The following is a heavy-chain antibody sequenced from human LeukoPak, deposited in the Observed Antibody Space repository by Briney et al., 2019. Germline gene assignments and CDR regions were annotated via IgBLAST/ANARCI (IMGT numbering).Heavy chain of an antibody. V-gene: IGHV3-73*01. CDR1: GFTFSGSA. D-gene: IGHD1-26*01. CDR3: TSNSGHGGY. J-gene: IGHJ4*02. Sequence: GRSLRLSCAASGFTFSGSAMHWVRQASGKGLEWVGRIRSKANSYATEYAASVKGRFTISRDDSKNTAYLQMNSLKTEDTAVYYCTSNSGHGGYWGQGTLVTVSS. CDR2: IRSKANSYAT.